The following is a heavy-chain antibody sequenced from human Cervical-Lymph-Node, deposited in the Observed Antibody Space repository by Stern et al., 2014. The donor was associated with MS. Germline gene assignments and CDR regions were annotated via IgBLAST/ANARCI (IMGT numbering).Heavy chain of an antibody. V-gene: IGHV3-9*01. Sequence: EVHLVGSGGGLVQPGRSLRLSCAASGFTFADHVMHWVRQVPGKGLEWVSGINWSGGNTGYADVLECRFTISRDNAKNSLYLQINSLRVEDTAFYYCAKYINDYWSGPADYWGQGTLVTVSS. CDR1: GFTFADHV. D-gene: IGHD3-3*01. CDR3: AKYINDYWSGPADY. CDR2: INWSGGNT. J-gene: IGHJ4*02.